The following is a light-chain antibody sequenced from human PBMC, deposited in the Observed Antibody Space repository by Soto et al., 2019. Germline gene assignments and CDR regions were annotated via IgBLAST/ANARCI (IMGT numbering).Light chain of an antibody. CDR3: SSYTSSNTFYV. V-gene: IGLV2-14*03. CDR2: DVT. J-gene: IGLJ1*01. Sequence: QSALTQPASVSGSPGQSITISCSGVSSDIGDYNYVSWYQQRPGKTPNLIIYDVTNRPSGISNRFSGSESGNTASLTISGLQAEDGADYYCSSYTSSNTFYVFGTGTKLTVL. CDR1: SSDIGDYNY.